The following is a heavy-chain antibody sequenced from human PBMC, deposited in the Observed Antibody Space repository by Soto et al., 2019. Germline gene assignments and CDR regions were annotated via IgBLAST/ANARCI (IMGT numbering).Heavy chain of an antibody. CDR3: ARAAAAALIAVAGRESFYNWFDP. J-gene: IGHJ5*02. V-gene: IGHV3-33*01. Sequence: GGSLRLSCAASGFTFSSYGMHWVRQAPGKGLEWVAVIWYDGSNKYYADSVKGRFTISRDNSKNTLYLQMNSLRAEDTAVYYCARAAAAALIAVAGRESFYNWFDPWGQGTLVTVSS. CDR1: GFTFSSYG. D-gene: IGHD6-19*01. CDR2: IWYDGSNK.